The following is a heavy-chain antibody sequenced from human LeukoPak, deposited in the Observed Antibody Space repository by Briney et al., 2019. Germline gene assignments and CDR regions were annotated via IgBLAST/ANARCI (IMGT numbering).Heavy chain of an antibody. Sequence: SETLSLTCAVYGGSFSGYYWSWIRQPPGKGLEWIGEINHSGSTNYNPSLKSRVTISVDTSKNQFSLKLSSVTAADTAVYYCARFGYYDSSGFRPRVDYWGQGTLVTVSS. D-gene: IGHD3-22*01. CDR3: ARFGYYDSSGFRPRVDY. J-gene: IGHJ4*02. CDR1: GGSFSGYY. CDR2: INHSGST. V-gene: IGHV4-34*01.